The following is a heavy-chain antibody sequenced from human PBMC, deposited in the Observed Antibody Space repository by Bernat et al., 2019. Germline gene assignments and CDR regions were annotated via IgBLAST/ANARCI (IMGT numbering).Heavy chain of an antibody. J-gene: IGHJ4*02. CDR2: ISGSGGST. V-gene: IGHV3-23*01. CDR3: ANPYYYDSSVYFVYFDY. Sequence: EVQLLESGGGLVQPGGSLRLSCAASGFTFSSYAMSWVRQAPGKGLEWVSAISGSGGSTYNADSVKGRFTISGDNSKNTLYLKMNSLRAEDTAVYYCANPYYYDSSVYFVYFDYGGQGTQVT. D-gene: IGHD3-22*01. CDR1: GFTFSSYA.